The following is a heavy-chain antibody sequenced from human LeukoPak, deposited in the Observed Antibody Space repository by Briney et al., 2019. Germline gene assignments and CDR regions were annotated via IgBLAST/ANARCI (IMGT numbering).Heavy chain of an antibody. J-gene: IGHJ6*02. D-gene: IGHD4-17*01. CDR1: GFTFSSYW. CDR3: ARNRRLDYGDYVYYYYYGMDV. V-gene: IGHV3-7*01. CDR2: IKQDGSEK. Sequence: SGGSLRLSCAASGFTFSSYWMSWVRQAPGKGLEWVANIKQDGSEKYYVDSVKGRFTISRDNAKNSLYLQMNSLRAEDTAAYYCARNRRLDYGDYVYYYYYGMDVWGQGTTVTVSS.